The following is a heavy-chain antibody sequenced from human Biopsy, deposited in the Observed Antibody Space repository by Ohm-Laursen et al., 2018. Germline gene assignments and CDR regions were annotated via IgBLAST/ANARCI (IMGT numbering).Heavy chain of an antibody. CDR1: GFTFSNYA. CDR2: ITSSGGST. Sequence: SLRLSCAASGFTFSNYAMSWVRQAPGKGLEWVSTITSSGGSTYFADSVKGRFTISRDNSKNRLHLQMNSLRGEDTAVYYCAKQGATILSSFDSWGQGTLVTVS. D-gene: IGHD3-9*01. CDR3: AKQGATILSSFDS. V-gene: IGHV3-23*01. J-gene: IGHJ5*01.